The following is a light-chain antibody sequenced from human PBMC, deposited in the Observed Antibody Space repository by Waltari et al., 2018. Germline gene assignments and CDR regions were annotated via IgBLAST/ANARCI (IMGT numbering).Light chain of an antibody. J-gene: IGLJ3*02. Sequence: HSALTQPASLPGSPGQAITISCTGSRSYIGNYHLVSWYHKHPGNDPRLLIPDATKRPSGIFSLFSGSKSGNTASLTISGLQAEDEADYFCGSYAGGTSWVFGGGTQVTVL. CDR3: GSYAGGTSWV. CDR1: RSYIGNYHL. CDR2: DAT. V-gene: IGLV2-23*01.